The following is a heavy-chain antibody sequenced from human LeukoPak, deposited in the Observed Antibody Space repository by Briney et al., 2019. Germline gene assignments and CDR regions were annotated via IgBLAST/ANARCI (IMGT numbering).Heavy chain of an antibody. CDR3: ARDHNYAFDY. J-gene: IGHJ4*02. Sequence: GGSLRLSCVASGFTFSSYSMNWVRQAPGKGLEWVSYISSISGTINYADSVKGRFAISGDNARNSLFLQMNSLRAEDTAVYYCARDHNYAFDYWGQGTLVTVSS. V-gene: IGHV3-48*01. CDR1: GFTFSSYS. CDR2: ISSISGTI. D-gene: IGHD5-18*01.